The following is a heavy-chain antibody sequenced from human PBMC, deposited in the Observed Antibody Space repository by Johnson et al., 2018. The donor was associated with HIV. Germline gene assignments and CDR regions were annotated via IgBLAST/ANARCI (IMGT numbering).Heavy chain of an antibody. CDR3: VKLVVAPPFDI. CDR2: ISFDGSNK. J-gene: IGHJ3*02. D-gene: IGHD2-15*01. V-gene: IGHV3-30*12. CDR1: GFTFSSYG. Sequence: QVQLVESGGGVVQPGRSLRLSCTASGFTFSSYGLHWVRQAPGKGLEWVAVISFDGSNKYYADSVKGRFTISRDNSKNTLYLQMNSLRAEDTAVYYCVKLVVAPPFDIWGQGTMVTVSS.